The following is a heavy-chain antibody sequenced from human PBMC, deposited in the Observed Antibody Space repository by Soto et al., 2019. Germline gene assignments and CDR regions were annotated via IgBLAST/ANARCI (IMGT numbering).Heavy chain of an antibody. V-gene: IGHV3-15*01. CDR3: IYYYDSGTHFHVDY. J-gene: IGHJ4*02. D-gene: IGHD3-22*01. CDR1: GFTFTNAW. Sequence: EVQLVESGGGLVRPGESLRLSCAASGFTFTNAWIHWVRQAPGKGLEWVGRIKSRTDGGTTDLAAPVKGRFTLSRDDSKDTVYLQMNSLKSEDSAVYYCIYYYDSGTHFHVDYWGQGTLVTVSS. CDR2: IKSRTDGGTT.